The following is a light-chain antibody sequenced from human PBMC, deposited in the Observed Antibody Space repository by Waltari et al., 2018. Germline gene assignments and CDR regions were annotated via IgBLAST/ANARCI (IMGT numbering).Light chain of an antibody. CDR1: QGITNY. J-gene: IGKJ1*01. V-gene: IGKV1-9*01. CDR3: QQLNSYQWT. Sequence: IQLTKSPSSLSASVGDRVTINSRPSQGITNYLAWYQQKPGKAPKLLIYAASTLQSGVPSRFSGSGSGTDCTHTISSLQPEDFATYYCQQLNSYQWTFGQGTKVEIK. CDR2: AAS.